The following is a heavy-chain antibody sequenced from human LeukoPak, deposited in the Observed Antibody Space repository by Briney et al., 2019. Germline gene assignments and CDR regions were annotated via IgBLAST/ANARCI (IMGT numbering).Heavy chain of an antibody. J-gene: IGHJ4*02. Sequence: GGSLRLSCAASGFTFRNYGMFWVRQAPGKGLEWVAVIWFHGRDTDYADSVKGRFSVSRDNSNNLVFLHMNNLRSEDTAIYYCVKDEKWLKVETPTYYFDLWGQGTLVTVSS. CDR1: GFTFRNYG. D-gene: IGHD5-24*01. CDR2: IWFHGRDT. V-gene: IGHV3-33*03. CDR3: VKDEKWLKVETPTYYFDL.